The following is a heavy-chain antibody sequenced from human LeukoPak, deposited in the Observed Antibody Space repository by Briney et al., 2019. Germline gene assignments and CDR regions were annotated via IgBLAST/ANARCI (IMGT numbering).Heavy chain of an antibody. CDR2: IYYSGST. CDR1: GGSISSGGYY. Sequence: KPSETLFLTCTVSGGSISSGGYYWDWIRQPPGKGLEWIGSIYYSGSTYYNPSLKSRVTMAVDTSKNQFSLRLTSVTAADTAVYFCTREDYGDASIDYWGQGTLVTVSS. J-gene: IGHJ4*02. CDR3: TREDYGDASIDY. V-gene: IGHV4-39*07. D-gene: IGHD4/OR15-4a*01.